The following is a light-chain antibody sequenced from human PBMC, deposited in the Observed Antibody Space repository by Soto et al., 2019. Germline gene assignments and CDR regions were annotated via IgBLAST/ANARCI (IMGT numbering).Light chain of an antibody. J-gene: IGKJ3*01. V-gene: IGKV3-11*01. Sequence: EIVLTQSPATLFLSPGERATLSCRASQSVYSSLAWYQQIPGQAPRLLIYDASNRATGIPARFSGSGSATDFTLTISSLEPEDFAVYYCQQRSNWPVTFGPGTKVDIK. CDR3: QQRSNWPVT. CDR1: QSVYSS. CDR2: DAS.